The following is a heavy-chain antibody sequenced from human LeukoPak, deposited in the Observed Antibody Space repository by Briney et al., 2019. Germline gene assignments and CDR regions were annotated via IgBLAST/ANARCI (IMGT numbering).Heavy chain of an antibody. Sequence: ASVKVSCKPSGYTFTSSGISWVPQAPGQGLGRMGWISAYNGNTNYAQKLQGRVTMTTDTSTSTAYMELRSLRSDDTAVYYCARGRDSSGWFEYYGMDVWGQGTTVTVSS. V-gene: IGHV1-18*01. CDR2: ISAYNGNT. D-gene: IGHD6-19*01. J-gene: IGHJ6*02. CDR3: ARGRDSSGWFEYYGMDV. CDR1: GYTFTSSG.